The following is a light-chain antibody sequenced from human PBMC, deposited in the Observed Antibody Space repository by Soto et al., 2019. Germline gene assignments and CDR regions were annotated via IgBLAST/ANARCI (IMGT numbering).Light chain of an antibody. V-gene: IGKV1-33*01. J-gene: IGKJ4*01. Sequence: MQFTQSPSSLSASVGDSVTITCRASQGISSFLAWYQQKPGKAPKLLIYAASTLETGVPSRFSGSGSGTDFTFTISSLQPEDIATYYCRQFLNLPTFGGVTKVDIK. CDR3: RQFLNLPT. CDR2: AAS. CDR1: QGISSF.